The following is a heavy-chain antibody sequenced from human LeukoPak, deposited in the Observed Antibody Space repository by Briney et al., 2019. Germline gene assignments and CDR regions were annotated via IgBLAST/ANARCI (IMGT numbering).Heavy chain of an antibody. V-gene: IGHV4-59*01. Sequence: SETLSLTCTVSGVSISRYYWRWIRQPPGKRLEWIGYIYYTGSTSHSPSLRSRVSMSIDTSKSQFSLKLSSVTAADTAVYFCAYIAGLQFDYWGQGALVTVSS. J-gene: IGHJ4*02. CDR1: GVSISRYY. D-gene: IGHD1-14*01. CDR2: IYYTGST. CDR3: AYIAGLQFDY.